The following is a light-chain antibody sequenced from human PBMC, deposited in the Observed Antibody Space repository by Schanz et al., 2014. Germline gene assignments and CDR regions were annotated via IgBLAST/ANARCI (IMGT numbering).Light chain of an antibody. V-gene: IGKV3-20*01. CDR3: QHYSMSPL. J-gene: IGKJ1*01. Sequence: EIVLTQSPGTLSLSPGERATLSCRASQSVDSSYLAWYQQKPGQAPRVLIYGASIRATGIPDRFSGSGSGTDFTLTISRLEPEDFAVYYCQHYSMSPLFGQGTKVEIK. CDR1: QSVDSSY. CDR2: GAS.